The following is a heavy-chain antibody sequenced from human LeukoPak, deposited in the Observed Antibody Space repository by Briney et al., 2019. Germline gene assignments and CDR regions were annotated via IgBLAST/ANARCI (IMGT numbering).Heavy chain of an antibody. CDR1: GFTFSSYS. J-gene: IGHJ4*02. CDR3: ASGYSGYDSPAY. V-gene: IGHV3-21*01. D-gene: IGHD5-12*01. Sequence: PGGSLRLSCAASGFTFSSYSMNWVRQAPGKGLEWVSSISSSSSYIYYADSVKGRFTISRDNAKNSLYLQMNSLRAEDTAVYYCASGYSGYDSPAYWGQGTLVTVSS. CDR2: ISSSSSYI.